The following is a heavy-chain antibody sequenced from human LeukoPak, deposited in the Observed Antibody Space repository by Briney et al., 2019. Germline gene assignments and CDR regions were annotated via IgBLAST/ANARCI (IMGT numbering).Heavy chain of an antibody. Sequence: GRFTISRDNLKNTLYPQMNNVRAEDTAVYYCARAYFDVLTGYGYWGQGTLVTVSS. D-gene: IGHD3-9*01. J-gene: IGHJ4*02. CDR3: ARAYFDVLTGYGY. V-gene: IGHV3-66*01.